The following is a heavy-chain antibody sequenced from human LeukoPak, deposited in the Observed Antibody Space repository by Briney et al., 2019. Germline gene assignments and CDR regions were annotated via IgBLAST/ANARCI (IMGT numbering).Heavy chain of an antibody. CDR1: GGSVSGYF. Sequence: TSETLSLTCTVSGGSVSGYFWIWTRRPPGKGLEWIGYIDYSGSSNYNPSLQSRASISVDTSKNQVSLKLSSVTAADTAVYYCARRRARDDAFDIWGQGTEVTVSS. CDR3: ARRRARDDAFDI. CDR2: IDYSGSS. V-gene: IGHV4-59*02. D-gene: IGHD6-25*01. J-gene: IGHJ3*02.